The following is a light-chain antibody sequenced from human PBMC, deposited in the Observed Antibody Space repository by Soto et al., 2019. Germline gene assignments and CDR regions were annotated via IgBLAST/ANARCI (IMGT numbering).Light chain of an antibody. CDR1: SSDVGGYNY. Sequence: QSALTQPASVSGSPGQSITISCTGTSSDVGGYNYVSWYQQHPGKAPKLMIYDVSNRPSGVSIRFSGSKSGNTASLTISGLQAEDEADYYCSSYTRSSTYVFGTGTKVTVL. V-gene: IGLV2-14*01. J-gene: IGLJ1*01. CDR2: DVS. CDR3: SSYTRSSTYV.